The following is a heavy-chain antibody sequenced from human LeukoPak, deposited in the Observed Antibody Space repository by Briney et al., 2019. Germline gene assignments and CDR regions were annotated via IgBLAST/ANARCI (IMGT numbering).Heavy chain of an antibody. V-gene: IGHV3-21*01. CDR1: GFTFSSYS. Sequence: GGSLRLSCAASGFTFSSYSMNWVPQAPGKGLDWVSSISSGSGYIYYADSVKGRFTISRDNAKNSLYLQMNSLRAEDTAVYYCARVSGTSLDYWGQGTLVTVSS. J-gene: IGHJ4*02. CDR3: ARVSGTSLDY. CDR2: ISSGSGYI. D-gene: IGHD3-10*01.